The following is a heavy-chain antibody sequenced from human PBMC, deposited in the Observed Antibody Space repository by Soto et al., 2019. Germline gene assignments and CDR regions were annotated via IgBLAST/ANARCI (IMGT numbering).Heavy chain of an antibody. CDR3: AREGSWYNWNQAPDY. Sequence: PSETLSLTCAVSGYSISSGYYWGCIRQPPGKGLEWIGSIYHSGSTYYNPSLKSRVTISVDTSKNQFSLKLSSVTAADTAVYYCAREGSWYNWNQAPDYWGQGTLVTVSS. CDR1: GYSISSGYY. V-gene: IGHV4-38-2*02. D-gene: IGHD1-20*01. J-gene: IGHJ4*02. CDR2: IYHSGST.